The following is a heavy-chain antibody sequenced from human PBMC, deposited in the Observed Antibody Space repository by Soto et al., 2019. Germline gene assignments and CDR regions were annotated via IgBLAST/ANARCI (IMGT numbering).Heavy chain of an antibody. CDR2: INPNSGGT. Sequence: SVKVSCKASGYTFTGYYMHWVRQAPGQGLEWMGWINPNSGGTNYAQKFQGRVTMTGDTSISKAYMELRRLRSDDTAVYYCAREVVPAAVPPYYFDYWGQGPLVTVSS. J-gene: IGHJ4*02. CDR3: AREVVPAAVPPYYFDY. CDR1: GYTFTGYY. D-gene: IGHD2-2*01. V-gene: IGHV1-2*02.